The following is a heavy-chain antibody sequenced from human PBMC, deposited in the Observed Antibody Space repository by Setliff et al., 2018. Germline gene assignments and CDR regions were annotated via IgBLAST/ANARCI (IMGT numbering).Heavy chain of an antibody. CDR1: GGSFSGYY. Sequence: LSLTCAVYGGSFSGYYWSWVRQAPGKGLEWVGFIRSKAYGGTTEYAASVKGRFTISRDDSKSIAYLQMNSLKTEDTAVYYCAEDSSYSMIVVVIPFDYWGQGTLVTVSS. CDR3: AEDSSYSMIVVVIPFDY. D-gene: IGHD3-22*01. J-gene: IGHJ4*02. V-gene: IGHV3-49*04. CDR2: IRSKAYGGTT.